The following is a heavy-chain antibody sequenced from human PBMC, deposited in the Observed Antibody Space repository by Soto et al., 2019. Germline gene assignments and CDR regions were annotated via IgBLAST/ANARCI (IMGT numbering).Heavy chain of an antibody. V-gene: IGHV4-59*01. D-gene: IGHD3-22*01. Sequence: QVQLQESGPGLVKPSETLSLTCTVSGGSISSYYWSWIRQPPGKGLEWIGYIYYSGSTNYNPSLKSRVTISVDTSKNQFSLKLSSVTAADTAVYYCASTNSSGYRWFDPWGQGTLVTVSS. CDR2: IYYSGST. CDR3: ASTNSSGYRWFDP. CDR1: GGSISSYY. J-gene: IGHJ5*02.